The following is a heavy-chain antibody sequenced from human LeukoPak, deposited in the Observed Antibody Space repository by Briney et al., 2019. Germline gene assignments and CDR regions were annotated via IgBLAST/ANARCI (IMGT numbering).Heavy chain of an antibody. D-gene: IGHD3-10*01. CDR2: IYYSGST. V-gene: IGHV4-59*08. J-gene: IGHJ4*02. CDR1: GGSISSYY. CDR3: ARLVYGSGSSYFDY. Sequence: SETLSLTCTVSGGSISSYYWSWIRQPPGKGLEWIGYIYYSGSTNYNPSLKSRVTISVDTSKNRFSLKLSSVTAADTAVYYCARLVYGSGSSYFDYWGQGTLVTVSS.